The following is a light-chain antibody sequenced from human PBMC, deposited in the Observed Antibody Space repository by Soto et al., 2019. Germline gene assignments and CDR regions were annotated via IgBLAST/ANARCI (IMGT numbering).Light chain of an antibody. Sequence: QSALAQPASVSLSPGQSITVSCTGTSSDVGGFNYVSWYQQRPGKAPKLMIYEVSNRPSGVPRRFSGSKSGKTASLTIAGLQAEDEADYYCCSYTSSSTRIFGTGTKVTVL. CDR3: CSYTSSSTRI. J-gene: IGLJ1*01. CDR2: EVS. V-gene: IGLV2-14*01. CDR1: SSDVGGFNY.